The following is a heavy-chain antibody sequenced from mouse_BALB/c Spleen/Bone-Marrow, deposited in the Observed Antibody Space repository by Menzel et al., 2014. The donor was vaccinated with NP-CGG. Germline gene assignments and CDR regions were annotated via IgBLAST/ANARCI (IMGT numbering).Heavy chain of an antibody. D-gene: IGHD2-14*01. CDR2: IWGDGST. J-gene: IGHJ4*01. Sequence: VKVVESGPGLVAPSQRLSITCTVSGFSLTGYGVNWVRRPPGKGLEWLGMIWGDGSTDYNSALKSRLSISKDNSKSXVFLKRNSLQTDDPARYYCARDHYYRYPYARDYWGQGTPVTVSP. CDR3: ARDHYYRYPYARDY. V-gene: IGHV2-6-7*01. CDR1: GFSLTGYG.